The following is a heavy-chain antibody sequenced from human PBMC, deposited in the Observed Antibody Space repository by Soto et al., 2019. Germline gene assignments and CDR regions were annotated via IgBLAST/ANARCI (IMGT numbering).Heavy chain of an antibody. D-gene: IGHD3-16*02. CDR2: IYHTGTT. CDR3: ARGGNRYCSTSSGVGGFDY. J-gene: IGHJ4*02. Sequence: SETLSLTCTVSGDSITSSYWSWIRQSPEKGLEWIAYIYHTGTTNYNPSLKSRVSMSIDTSKNQFSLSLTSLTTADTAIYFCARGGNRYCSTSSGVGGFDYWGRGTLVTGFS. CDR1: GDSITSSY. V-gene: IGHV4-59*01.